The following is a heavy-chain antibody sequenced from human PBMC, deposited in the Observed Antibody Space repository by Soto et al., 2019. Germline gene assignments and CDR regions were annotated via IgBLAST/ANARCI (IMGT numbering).Heavy chain of an antibody. Sequence: EVQVVESGGGLVQPGGSLRLSCAASGFTFSDYWMHWVRQAPGKGLVWVSRIKGDLITTNYADSVKGRFTISRDNARNTVSLQIDSLGAEDTAVYYCARGARGLYFMDVWGKGTTVTVSS. CDR1: GFTFSDYW. J-gene: IGHJ6*03. V-gene: IGHV3-74*01. D-gene: IGHD5-12*01. CDR3: ARGARGLYFMDV. CDR2: IKGDLITT.